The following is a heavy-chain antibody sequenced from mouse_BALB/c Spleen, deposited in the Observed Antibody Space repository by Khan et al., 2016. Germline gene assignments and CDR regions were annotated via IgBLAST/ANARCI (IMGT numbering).Heavy chain of an antibody. V-gene: IGHV3-2*02. CDR2: ISYSGST. J-gene: IGHJ3*01. Sequence: EVQLQESGPGLVKPSQSLSLTCTVTGSSITSDYAWNWIRQFPGNKLEWMAYISYSGSTSYNPSLKSRISITRDTSKNPFFLQLNSVTTEDTATYYCTSERYNYNSRAWFAYWGQGTLVTVSA. CDR3: TSERYNYNSRAWFAY. CDR1: GSSITSDYA. D-gene: IGHD1-1*01.